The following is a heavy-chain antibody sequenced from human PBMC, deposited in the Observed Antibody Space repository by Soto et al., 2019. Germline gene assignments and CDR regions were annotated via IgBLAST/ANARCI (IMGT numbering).Heavy chain of an antibody. D-gene: IGHD2-15*01. J-gene: IGHJ6*03. CDR2: IQSGGTT. Sequence: EVQLVESGGGLVQPGGSLRLSCAASGFTVSSKYMSWVRQAPGKGLEWVSLIQSGGTTYYADSVKGSFNISRDSAKNMLHLQMDRLRAEDKAAYDCARADILWCGGRCYGGPMDVWGKGTTVTVSS. CDR3: ARADILWCGGRCYGGPMDV. V-gene: IGHV3-66*01. CDR1: GFTVSSKY.